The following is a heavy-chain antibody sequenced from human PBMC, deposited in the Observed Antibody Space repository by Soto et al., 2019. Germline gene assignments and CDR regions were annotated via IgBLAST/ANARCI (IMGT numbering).Heavy chain of an antibody. CDR3: ARCVTYYDILTGPEYYYYYYMDV. CDR2: MNPNSGNT. D-gene: IGHD3-9*01. V-gene: IGHV1-8*01. Sequence: VASVKVSCKASGYTFTSYDINWVRQATGQGLEWMGWMNPNSGNTGYAQKFQGRVTMTRNTSISTAYMEVSSLRSEDTAVYYCARCVTYYDILTGPEYYYYYYMDVWGKGTTVTVSS. CDR1: GYTFTSYD. J-gene: IGHJ6*03.